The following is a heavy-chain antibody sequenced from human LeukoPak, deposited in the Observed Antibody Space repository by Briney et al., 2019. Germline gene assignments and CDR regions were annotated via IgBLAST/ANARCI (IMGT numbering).Heavy chain of an antibody. D-gene: IGHD2-2*01. Sequence: GGSLRLSCAASGFTFSSYWMSWVRQAPGKGLEWVANIKQDGSEKYYVDSVKGRFTIPRDNAKNSLYLQMNSLRAEDTAVYYCARDRGIVVVPAAIPYYFDYWGQGTLVTVSS. J-gene: IGHJ4*02. CDR1: GFTFSSYW. CDR3: ARDRGIVVVPAAIPYYFDY. V-gene: IGHV3-7*01. CDR2: IKQDGSEK.